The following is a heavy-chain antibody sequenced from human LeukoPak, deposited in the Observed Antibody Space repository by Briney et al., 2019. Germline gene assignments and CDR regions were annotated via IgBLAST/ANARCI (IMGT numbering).Heavy chain of an antibody. V-gene: IGHV3-23*01. J-gene: IGHJ4*02. D-gene: IGHD1-26*01. Sequence: GGSQRLSCAASGFTFSSYAMSWVRQAPGKGLEWVSAISGSGGTTYYADSVNGRFTISRDNSKNTLYLQMNSLRAEDTAVYYCASHGGSYYVLDYWGQGTLVTVSS. CDR1: GFTFSSYA. CDR3: ASHGGSYYVLDY. CDR2: ISGSGGTT.